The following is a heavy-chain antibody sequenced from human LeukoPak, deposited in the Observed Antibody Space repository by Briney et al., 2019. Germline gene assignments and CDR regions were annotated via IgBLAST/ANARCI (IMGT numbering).Heavy chain of an antibody. CDR3: ARHGGDYTVDY. J-gene: IGHJ4*02. CDR1: GGSISSYY. D-gene: IGHD4-17*01. Sequence: PSETLSLTCTVSGGSISSYYWSWIRQPPGKGLEWIGFIYNSGSTNYNPSLKSRVTISVDTSKNQFSLKLSSVTAADTAVYYCARHGGDYTVDYWGQGTLVTVSS. V-gene: IGHV4-59*08. CDR2: IYNSGST.